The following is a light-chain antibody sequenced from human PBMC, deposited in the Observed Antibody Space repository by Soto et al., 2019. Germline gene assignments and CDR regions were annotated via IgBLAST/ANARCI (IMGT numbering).Light chain of an antibody. CDR1: QNHSDW. J-gene: IGKJ1*01. CDR3: QQYDCYSWT. Sequence: DSQMTQSPSTLSESVVERVTITGGASQNHSDWLFSYQQKPGKAPTLLIYKASNLKSRVPSRFAGRGSGTEFSLTISSLQPDDVATYYCQQYDCYSWTFGQGTKVDIK. CDR2: KAS. V-gene: IGKV1-5*03.